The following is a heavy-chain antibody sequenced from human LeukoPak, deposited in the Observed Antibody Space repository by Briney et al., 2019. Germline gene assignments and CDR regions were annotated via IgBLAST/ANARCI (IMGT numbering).Heavy chain of an antibody. Sequence: ASVKVSCKASGYTFTSYYMHWVRQAPGQGLEWMGIINPSGGSTSYAQKFQGRVTMTRDMSTSTVYMELSSLGSEDTAVYYCARGYASGGYFDYWGQGTLVTVSS. CDR3: ARGYASGGYFDY. CDR2: INPSGGST. J-gene: IGHJ4*02. D-gene: IGHD3-16*01. CDR1: GYTFTSYY. V-gene: IGHV1-46*01.